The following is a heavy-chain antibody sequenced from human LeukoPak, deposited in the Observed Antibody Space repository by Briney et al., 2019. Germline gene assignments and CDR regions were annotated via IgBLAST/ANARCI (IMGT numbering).Heavy chain of an antibody. J-gene: IGHJ4*02. D-gene: IGHD4-11*01. Sequence: PGGSLRLSCAASGFTFSSYSMNWVRQAPGKGLEWVSSISSSSSYIYYADSVKGRFTISRDNAKNSLYLQMNSLRAEDTAVYYCAKTDYSNYRYYFDYWGQGTLVTVSS. CDR1: GFTFSSYS. CDR3: AKTDYSNYRYYFDY. CDR2: ISSSSSYI. V-gene: IGHV3-21*04.